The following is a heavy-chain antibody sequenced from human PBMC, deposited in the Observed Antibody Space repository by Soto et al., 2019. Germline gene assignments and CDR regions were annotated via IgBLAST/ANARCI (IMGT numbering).Heavy chain of an antibody. Sequence: QVQLVQSGAEVKKPGASVKVSCKASGYTFTSYAMHWVRQAPGQRLEWMGWINAGNGNTKYSQKFQGRVTITRDTSASTAYMDLSSLRSEDTAEYYCARECTMVRGVIIRDDAFDIWGQGTMVTVSS. J-gene: IGHJ3*02. V-gene: IGHV1-3*01. CDR2: INAGNGNT. CDR1: GYTFTSYA. D-gene: IGHD3-10*01. CDR3: ARECTMVRGVIIRDDAFDI.